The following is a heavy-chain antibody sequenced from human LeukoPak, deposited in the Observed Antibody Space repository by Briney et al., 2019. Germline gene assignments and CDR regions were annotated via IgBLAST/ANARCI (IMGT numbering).Heavy chain of an antibody. CDR1: GFIVSSKY. V-gene: IGHV3-23*01. CDR2: ISSSGDST. Sequence: GGSLRLSCAASGFIVSSKYMSWVRQAPGKGLEWVSAISSSGDSTYYADSVKGRFTIPRDNSKNTLYLQMNSLRAEDTAVYYCAKVLWFGELSLSDAFDIWGQGTMVTVSS. D-gene: IGHD3-10*01. J-gene: IGHJ3*02. CDR3: AKVLWFGELSLSDAFDI.